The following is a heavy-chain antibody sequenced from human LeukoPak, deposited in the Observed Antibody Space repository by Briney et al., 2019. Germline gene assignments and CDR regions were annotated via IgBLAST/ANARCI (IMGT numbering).Heavy chain of an antibody. CDR2: IIPILGIA. CDR1: GGTFNSYT. CDR3: ARGPIVAVRNYFDY. J-gene: IGHJ4*02. Sequence: SVKVSCKASGGTFNSYTISWVRQAPGQGLEWMGRIIPILGIANYAQKFQGRVTITADKSTSTAYMELSSLRSEDTAVYHCARGPIVAVRNYFDYWGQGTLVTVSS. V-gene: IGHV1-69*02. D-gene: IGHD3-22*01.